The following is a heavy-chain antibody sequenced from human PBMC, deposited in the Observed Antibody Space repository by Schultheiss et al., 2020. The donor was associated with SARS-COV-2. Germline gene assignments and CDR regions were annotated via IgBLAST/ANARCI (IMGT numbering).Heavy chain of an antibody. CDR1: GFTFSAYA. D-gene: IGHD1-1*01. Sequence: GGSLRLSCAASGFTFSAYAINWVRQAPGKGLQWVSSSSDNGGATYYADSVKGRFTISRDNSNDMVYLQMNSLRAEDTAVYYCAKGFRTDSPYASLDFWGQGTLVTVS. CDR3: AKGFRTDSPYASLDF. J-gene: IGHJ4*02. V-gene: IGHV3-23*01. CDR2: SSDNGGAT.